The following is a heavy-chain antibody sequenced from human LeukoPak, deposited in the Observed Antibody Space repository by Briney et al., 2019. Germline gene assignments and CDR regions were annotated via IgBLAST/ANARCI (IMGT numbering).Heavy chain of an antibody. V-gene: IGHV4-31*03. Sequence: PSQTLSLTCTVSGGSISSGGYYWSWIRQHPGKGLEWIGYIYYIGSTYYNPSLKSRVTISVDTSKNQFSLKLSSETAADTAVYYCARAAPLYGDLDYWGQGTLVTVSS. D-gene: IGHD4-17*01. CDR1: GGSISSGGYY. CDR2: IYYIGST. CDR3: ARAAPLYGDLDY. J-gene: IGHJ4*02.